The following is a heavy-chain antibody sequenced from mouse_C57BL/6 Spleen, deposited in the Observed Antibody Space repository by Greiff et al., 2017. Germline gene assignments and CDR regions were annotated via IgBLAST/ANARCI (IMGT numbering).Heavy chain of an antibody. CDR1: GYTFTDYE. D-gene: IGHD1-1*01. CDR2: IDPETGGT. Sequence: VQLQQSGAELVRPGASVTLSCKASGYTFTDYELHWVKQTPVHGLEWIGAIDPETGGTASTQKFKGTAILTADKSSSTAYMELRSLTSEDSAVDYCTRWYYGSSLGDDWCQGTSVTVSS. CDR3: TRWYYGSSLGDD. J-gene: IGHJ4*01. V-gene: IGHV1-15*01.